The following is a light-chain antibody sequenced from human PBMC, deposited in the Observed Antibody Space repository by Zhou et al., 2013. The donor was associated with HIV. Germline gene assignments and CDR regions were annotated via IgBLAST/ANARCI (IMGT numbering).Light chain of an antibody. CDR3: QQYNTWPYT. J-gene: IGKJ2*01. V-gene: IGKV3-15*01. CDR2: RTS. CDR1: QSLNGD. Sequence: EVVMTQSPATLSVLPGERATLSCRAGQSLNGDLAWYQQKPGQAPRLLIYRTSTRATGIPARFSGSGSGTEFTLSINTVQSEDFAVYYCQQYNTWPYTFGQGTKL.